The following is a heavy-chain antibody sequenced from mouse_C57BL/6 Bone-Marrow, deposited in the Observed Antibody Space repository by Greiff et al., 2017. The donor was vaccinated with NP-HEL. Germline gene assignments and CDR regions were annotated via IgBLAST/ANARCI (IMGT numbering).Heavy chain of an antibody. CDR2: FHPYNDDT. J-gene: IGHJ1*03. D-gene: IGHD1-1*01. CDR3: ARNYGSSYWYFDV. Sequence: QVQLKESGAELVKPGASVKMSCKASGYTFTTYPIEWMKQNHGKSLEWIGNFHPYNDDTKYNEKFKGKATLTVEKSSSTVYLELSRVTSDDSAVYSCARNYGSSYWYFDVWGTGTTVTVSS. CDR1: GYTFTTYP. V-gene: IGHV1-47*01.